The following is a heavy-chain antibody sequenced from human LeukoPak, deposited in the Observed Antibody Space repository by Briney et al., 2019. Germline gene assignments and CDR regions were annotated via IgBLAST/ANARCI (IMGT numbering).Heavy chain of an antibody. CDR1: GFTFSSYS. J-gene: IGHJ4*02. CDR3: AMLDYYDSSGYSYYFDY. V-gene: IGHV3-21*01. D-gene: IGHD3-22*01. CDR2: ISSSSSYI. Sequence: GGSLRLSCAASGFTFSSYSMNWVRQAPGKGLEWVSSISSSSSYIYYADSVKGRFTISRDNAKNSLYLQMNSLRAEDTAVYYCAMLDYYDSSGYSYYFDYWGQGTLVTVTS.